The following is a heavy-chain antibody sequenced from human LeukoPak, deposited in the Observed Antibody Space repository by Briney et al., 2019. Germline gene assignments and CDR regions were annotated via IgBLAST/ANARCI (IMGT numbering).Heavy chain of an antibody. CDR1: GGSISTSDFW. J-gene: IGHJ2*01. V-gene: IGHV4-39*01. Sequence: SETLSLTCTVSGGSISTSDFWWGWIRQPPGRGLEWLGIIFYSGDTHDNPSLKSRLTLSVDTSKTQFSLKLSSVTAADTAVYYCARGAGYSGYDPPDWYFDLWGRGTLVTVSS. CDR2: IFYSGDT. D-gene: IGHD5-12*01. CDR3: ARGAGYSGYDPPDWYFDL.